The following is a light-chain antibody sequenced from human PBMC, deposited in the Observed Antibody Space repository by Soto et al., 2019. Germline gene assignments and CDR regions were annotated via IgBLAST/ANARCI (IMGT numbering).Light chain of an antibody. CDR3: QQYGRSPWT. CDR1: QSVSSSY. J-gene: IGKJ1*01. CDR2: GAS. Sequence: EIVLTQSPGTLSLSPGDRATLSCRASQSVSSSYLAWYQQKPGQAPGLLIYGASSRATGIPDRFSDSGSGTDFTLTISRLEPEDFAVYYCQQYGRSPWTFGQGTKVDIK. V-gene: IGKV3-20*01.